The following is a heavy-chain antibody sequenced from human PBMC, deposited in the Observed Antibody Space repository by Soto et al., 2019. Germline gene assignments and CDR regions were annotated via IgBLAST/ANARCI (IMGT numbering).Heavy chain of an antibody. CDR3: AKDAIMVSSSFNYFDF. Sequence: GSLPVSCLVSGFIPSSYAMSWVRQAPGKGLEWVSGISGSGGATSYADSVKVRFTISRDNSKNTLYLQMNSLSAEDTAIYYCAKDAIMVSSSFNYFDFWGQGALVTVYS. V-gene: IGHV3-23*01. CDR2: ISGSGGAT. D-gene: IGHD6-13*01. J-gene: IGHJ4*02. CDR1: GFIPSSYA.